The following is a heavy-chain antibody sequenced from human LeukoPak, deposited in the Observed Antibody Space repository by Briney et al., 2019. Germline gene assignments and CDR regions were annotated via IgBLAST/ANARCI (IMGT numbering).Heavy chain of an antibody. CDR3: ARRGVGGSWPIDY. Sequence: PSGTLSLTCAVSGDSFSSRNWWSWVRQPPGKGLEWIGEIYHSGSTNNNPSLKSRVTISVDKSKNHFSLKLNSVTAADTAVYYCARRGVGGSWPIDYWGQGTLVTVSS. CDR2: IYHSGST. V-gene: IGHV4-4*02. CDR1: GDSFSSRNW. D-gene: IGHD6-13*01. J-gene: IGHJ4*02.